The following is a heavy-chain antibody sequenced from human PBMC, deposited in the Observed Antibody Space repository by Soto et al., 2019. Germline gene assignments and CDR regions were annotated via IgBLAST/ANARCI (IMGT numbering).Heavy chain of an antibody. CDR1: GISLSTSGVG. J-gene: IGHJ3*01. V-gene: IGHV2-5*01. CDR2: IYWNDDK. Sequence: QITVKGSGPTLVKPTQTLTLTCSLSGISLSTSGVGLGWIRQTPGKALEWLALIYWNDDKHYTPSLKNRLTKPKDPSKNQAVLIMTNMDPVETATYYCARGLATLPVFAFDVWGQGTVVTVSS. D-gene: IGHD6-6*01. CDR3: ARGLATLPVFAFDV.